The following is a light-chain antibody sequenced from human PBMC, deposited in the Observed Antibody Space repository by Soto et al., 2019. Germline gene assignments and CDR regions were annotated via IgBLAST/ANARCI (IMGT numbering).Light chain of an antibody. V-gene: IGKV1-5*01. Sequence: DIQMTLSPSILSPSVGDSVTITCRASQSVSRWLAWYQQKPGKAPKLLIYAAYSLNSGVPSRFSGSQSGTEFTLTITSLLPDDFATYFCQQYSSYSLPTFGGGTKVDI. CDR1: QSVSRW. CDR2: AAY. J-gene: IGKJ4*01. CDR3: QQYSSYSLPT.